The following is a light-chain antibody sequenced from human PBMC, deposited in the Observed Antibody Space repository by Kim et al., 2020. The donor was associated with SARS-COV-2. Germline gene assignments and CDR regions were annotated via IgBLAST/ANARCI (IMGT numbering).Light chain of an antibody. CDR2: STS. J-gene: IGLJ3*02. CDR3: ILYYDGGWV. V-gene: IGLV7-43*01. Sequence: PGGTVTHTCASSTGAVTSGYYPNWFQPKPGQAPRTLIYSTSNKESWTPARFSGSLLGGKAALTLSGVQPEDEADYYCILYYDGGWVFGGGTKLTVL. CDR1: TGAVTSGYY.